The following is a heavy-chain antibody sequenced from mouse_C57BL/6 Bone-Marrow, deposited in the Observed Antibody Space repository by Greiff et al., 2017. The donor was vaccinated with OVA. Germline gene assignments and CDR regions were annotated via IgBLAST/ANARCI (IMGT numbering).Heavy chain of an antibody. J-gene: IGHJ2*01. CDR1: GYTFTSYW. CDR2: IHPNSGST. Sequence: QVHVKQSGAELVKPGASVKLSCKASGYTFTSYWMHWVKQRPGQGLEWIGMIHPNSGSTNYNEKFKSKATLTVDKSSSTAYMQLSSLTSEDSAVYYCARSAGTHPSYYFDDWGQGTTLTVSS. D-gene: IGHD4-1*01. V-gene: IGHV1-64*01. CDR3: ARSAGTHPSYYFDD.